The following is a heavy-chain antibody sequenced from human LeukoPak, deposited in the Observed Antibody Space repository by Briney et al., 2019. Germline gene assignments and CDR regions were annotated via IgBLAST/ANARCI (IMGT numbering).Heavy chain of an antibody. Sequence: GASVKVSCKASGYTFTSYGISWVRQAPGQGLEWMGWISAYNGNTNYAQKLQGRVTMTTDTSTSTAYMELRSLRSDDTAVYYCARMGLLWFGELLTPPYNWFDPWGQGTLVTVSS. CDR1: GYTFTSYG. CDR3: ARMGLLWFGELLTPPYNWFDP. D-gene: IGHD3-10*01. J-gene: IGHJ5*02. V-gene: IGHV1-18*01. CDR2: ISAYNGNT.